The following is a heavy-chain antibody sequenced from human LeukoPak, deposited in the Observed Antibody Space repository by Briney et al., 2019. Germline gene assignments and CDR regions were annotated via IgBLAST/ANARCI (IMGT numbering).Heavy chain of an antibody. CDR1: GGSFSGYY. CDR2: INHSGST. V-gene: IGHV4-34*01. CDR3: ARGGGYYYGSGSYFYYYYYMDV. Sequence: SETLSLTCAVYGGSFSGYYWSWIRQPPGKGLEWIGEINHSGSTNYNPSLKSRVTISVDTSKNQFSLKLSSVTAADTAVYYCARGGGYYYGSGSYFYYYYYMDVWGKGTTVTISS. J-gene: IGHJ6*03. D-gene: IGHD3-10*01.